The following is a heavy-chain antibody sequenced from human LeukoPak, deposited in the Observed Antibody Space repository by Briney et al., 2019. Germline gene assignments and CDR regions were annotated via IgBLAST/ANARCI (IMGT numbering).Heavy chain of an antibody. CDR3: ARAPVYSSSSGPNFDY. Sequence: SETLSLTCAVYGGSFSGYYWSWIRQPPGKGLEWIGEINHSGSTNYNPSLKSRVTISVDTSKNQFSLQLNSVTPEDTAVYYCARAPVYSSSSGPNFDYWGQGTLVTVSS. CDR2: INHSGST. D-gene: IGHD6-6*01. CDR1: GGSFSGYY. J-gene: IGHJ4*02. V-gene: IGHV4-34*01.